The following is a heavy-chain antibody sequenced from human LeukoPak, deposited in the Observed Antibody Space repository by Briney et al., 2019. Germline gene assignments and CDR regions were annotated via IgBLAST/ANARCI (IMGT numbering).Heavy chain of an antibody. CDR1: GITLIGRW. D-gene: IGHD5-12*01. CDR3: VDLGSSG. CDR2: IKDDGSNT. Sequence: PGGSLRLSCAASGITLIGRWMTWVRQAPGKGLEWVATIKDDGSNTYYVDSVKGRFTISRDNAKNSLYLQMTNLRVEDTAVYYCVDLGSSGCGQGTLVTVSS. V-gene: IGHV3-7*01. J-gene: IGHJ4*02.